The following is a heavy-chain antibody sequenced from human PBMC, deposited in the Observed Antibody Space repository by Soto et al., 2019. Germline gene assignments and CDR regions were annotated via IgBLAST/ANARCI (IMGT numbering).Heavy chain of an antibody. V-gene: IGHV3-74*01. J-gene: IGHJ6*02. D-gene: IGHD6-6*01. CDR1: GFTFSSYW. Sequence: GGSLRLSCAASGFTFSSYWMHWVRQAQGKGLVWVSRIDSDGSSTTYADSVKGRFTISRDNAKNTLYLQMNSLRAEDTAVYYCARYSRSSAGYYFGMDVWGQGTTVTVSS. CDR3: ARYSRSSAGYYFGMDV. CDR2: IDSDGSST.